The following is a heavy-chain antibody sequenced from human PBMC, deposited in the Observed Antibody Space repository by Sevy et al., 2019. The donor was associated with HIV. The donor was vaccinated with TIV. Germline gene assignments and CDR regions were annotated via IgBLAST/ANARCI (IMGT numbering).Heavy chain of an antibody. CDR3: ARAKYDSSFYLVAFDL. D-gene: IGHD3-22*01. CDR2: IYPRDSDS. Sequence: GESLKISCKGSGYTFTTYWIAWVRQMPGKGMEWMGLIYPRDSDSKYSPSFQGQVTISVDKSINTAYLEWNSLKASDTAVYYCARAKYDSSFYLVAFDLWGQGTRVTVSS. V-gene: IGHV5-51*01. J-gene: IGHJ3*01. CDR1: GYTFTTYW.